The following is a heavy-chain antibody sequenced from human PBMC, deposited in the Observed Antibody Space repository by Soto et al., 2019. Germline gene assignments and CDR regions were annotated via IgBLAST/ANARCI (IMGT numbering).Heavy chain of an antibody. J-gene: IGHJ5*02. Sequence: TLSLTCTISGASISSGPFYWGWIRQHPGQGLEWIGHIYYLGDTFYNPSLKSRAFISVDSSVNQFSLKLISVTAADTAVYYCARVQNVVRGVRWFDPWGQGILVTLSS. CDR3: ARVQNVVRGVRWFDP. CDR2: IYYLGDT. CDR1: GASISSGPFY. D-gene: IGHD3-10*01. V-gene: IGHV4-31*03.